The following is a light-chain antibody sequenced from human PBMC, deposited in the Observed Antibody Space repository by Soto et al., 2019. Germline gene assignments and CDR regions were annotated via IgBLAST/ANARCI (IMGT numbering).Light chain of an antibody. CDR1: QSVSSNY. Sequence: EIVLTQSPGTLSLSPGERATLSCRASQSVSSNYLAWYQHKPGQGPRLLIYAASSRATGIPDRFSGSGSGTDFTLTISRLEPEDFALSYCPKYGSAFTFGPGTKVDIK. V-gene: IGKV3-20*01. CDR3: PKYGSAFT. J-gene: IGKJ3*01. CDR2: AAS.